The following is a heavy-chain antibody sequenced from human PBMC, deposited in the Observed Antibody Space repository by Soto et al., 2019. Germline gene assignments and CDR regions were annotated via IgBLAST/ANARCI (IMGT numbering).Heavy chain of an antibody. J-gene: IGHJ4*02. D-gene: IGHD6-13*01. CDR3: ASIFSSSWCDY. V-gene: IGHV4-39*01. CDR2: IYYSGST. CDR1: GGSISSSSYC. Sequence: PSETLSLTCTGSGGSISSSSYCWGWIRQPPGKGLEWIGSIYYSGSTYYNPSLKSRVTISVDTSKNQFSLKLSSVTAADTAVYYCASIFSSSWCDYWGQGTLVTVSS.